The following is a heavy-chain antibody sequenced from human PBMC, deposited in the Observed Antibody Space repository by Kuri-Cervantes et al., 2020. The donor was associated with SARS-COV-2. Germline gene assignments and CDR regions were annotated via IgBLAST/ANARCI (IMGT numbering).Heavy chain of an antibody. Sequence: GSLRLSCTVSGYSISSGYYWGWIRQPPGKGLEWIGSIYHSGSTYYNPSLKSRVTISVDTSKNQFSLKLSSVTAADTAVYYCARVPIAAPEYCGQGTLVTVSS. J-gene: IGHJ4*02. CDR2: IYHSGST. CDR3: ARVPIAAPEY. D-gene: IGHD6-13*01. V-gene: IGHV4-38-2*02. CDR1: GYSISSGYY.